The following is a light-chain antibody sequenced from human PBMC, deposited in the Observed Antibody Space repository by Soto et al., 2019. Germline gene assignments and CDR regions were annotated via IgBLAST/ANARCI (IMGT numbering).Light chain of an antibody. CDR1: TGAVTSGHF. V-gene: IGLV7-46*01. CDR3: SLSYSGGTRV. J-gene: IGLJ3*02. Sequence: QAVVTQEPSLTVSPGGTVTLTCASSTGAVTSGHFPYWFQQRPGRAPRTLIYDTTSKHSWTPARLSGSLLGGKASLTLSGALPEDEAEYYCSLSYSGGTRVFGGGTKVTVL. CDR2: DTT.